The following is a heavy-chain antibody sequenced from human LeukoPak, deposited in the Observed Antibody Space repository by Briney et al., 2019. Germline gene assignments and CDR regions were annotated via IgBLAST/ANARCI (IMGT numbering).Heavy chain of an antibody. CDR1: GGSLSSGSYY. Sequence: SETLSLTCTVSGGSLSSGSYYWSWIRQPAGRGREWIGCIYTSGSTNYNPPLKSRVSISVDTSKNQFSLKLSSVTAADTAVYYWAGEGWGHYDYVWGSYRSNWGQGTLVTVSS. CDR2: IYTSGST. CDR3: AGEGWGHYDYVWGSYRSN. V-gene: IGHV4-61*02. D-gene: IGHD3-16*02. J-gene: IGHJ4*02.